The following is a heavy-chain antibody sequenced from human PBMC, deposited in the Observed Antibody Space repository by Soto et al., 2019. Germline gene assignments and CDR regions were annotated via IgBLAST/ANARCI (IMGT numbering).Heavy chain of an antibody. Sequence: SVQVSCTASGYPFTSYDINWVRQATGQGLEWMGWMNPNSGNTGYAQKFQGRVTMTRNTSISTAYMELSSLRSEDTAVYYCARGPLSGRYSVSLDPWGKGTRVTLA. D-gene: IGHD1-26*01. CDR1: GYPFTSYD. V-gene: IGHV1-8*01. CDR2: MNPNSGNT. CDR3: ARGPLSGRYSVSLDP. J-gene: IGHJ5*02.